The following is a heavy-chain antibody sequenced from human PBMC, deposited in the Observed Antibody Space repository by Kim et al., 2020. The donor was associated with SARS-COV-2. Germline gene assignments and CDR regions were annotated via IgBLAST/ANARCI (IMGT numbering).Heavy chain of an antibody. CDR3: ARETAAAGKTFDY. V-gene: IGHV1-46*01. J-gene: IGHJ4*02. Sequence: PQRFPGRVTMTRDTSTSTVFMDLGNLRSDDTAVYYCARETAAAGKTFDYWGQGTLVTVSS. D-gene: IGHD6-13*01.